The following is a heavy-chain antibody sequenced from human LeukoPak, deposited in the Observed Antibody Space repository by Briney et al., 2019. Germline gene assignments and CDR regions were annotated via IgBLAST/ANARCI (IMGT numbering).Heavy chain of an antibody. CDR1: GASVSGSNYY. V-gene: IGHV4-39*01. CDR3: AKSGGYGLIDY. Sequence: PSETLSLTCAVSGASVSGSNYYWGWIRQPPGKGLEWIGNIYSSGSTYYNASLQSRVTISIDTSKNQLSLRLNSVTAADTAMYYCAKSGGYGLIDYWGQGTRVTVSS. CDR2: IYSSGST. J-gene: IGHJ4*02. D-gene: IGHD1-26*01.